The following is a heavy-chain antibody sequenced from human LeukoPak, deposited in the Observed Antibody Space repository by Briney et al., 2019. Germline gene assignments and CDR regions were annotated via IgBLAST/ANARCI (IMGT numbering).Heavy chain of an antibody. CDR2: INHSGST. Sequence: GSLRLSCGASGLTVSSYGMSWVRQPPGKGLEWIGEINHSGSTKYNPSLKSRVTISADTSKNQFSLRLSSVTAADTAVYYCARAEDEFDIWGQGTMVTVSS. V-gene: IGHV4-34*01. CDR1: GLTVSSYG. D-gene: IGHD5-24*01. CDR3: ARAEDEFDI. J-gene: IGHJ3*02.